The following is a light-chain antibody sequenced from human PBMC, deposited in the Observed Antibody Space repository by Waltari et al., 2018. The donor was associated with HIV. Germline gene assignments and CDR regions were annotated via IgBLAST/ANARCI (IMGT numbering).Light chain of an antibody. CDR2: DRN. Sequence: QSVLTQPPSVSAAPGQKVTISCSGSSSNVGTNGCSWYQQLPGKSPTLLIYDRNNRFPGVPDRFSASQSGTSATLGISGLQTGDEANYYCGTWDDKLGGGIFGGGTKLTVL. V-gene: IGLV1-51*01. J-gene: IGLJ2*01. CDR3: GTWDDKLGGGI. CDR1: SSNVGTNG.